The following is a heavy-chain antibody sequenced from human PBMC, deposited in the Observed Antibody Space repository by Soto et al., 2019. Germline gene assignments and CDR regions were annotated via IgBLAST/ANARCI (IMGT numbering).Heavy chain of an antibody. Sequence: EVQLVESGGGLVQPGGSLRLSCAASGFTVSTQYMSWVRQAPGKGLEWVSVIYSGGSTFYADSVRGRFTISRDNSKNTVNLQMNSRRAEDTAVYYCAREPWAADYWGQGTLVTVSS. D-gene: IGHD3-16*01. CDR1: GFTVSTQY. J-gene: IGHJ4*02. V-gene: IGHV3-66*01. CDR2: IYSGGST. CDR3: AREPWAADY.